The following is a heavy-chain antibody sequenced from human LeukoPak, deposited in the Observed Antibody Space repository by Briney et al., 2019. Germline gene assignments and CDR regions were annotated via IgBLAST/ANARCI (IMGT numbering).Heavy chain of an antibody. D-gene: IGHD3-22*01. CDR2: IWSDENKK. CDR3: AREGYYDSSGYYLAYYFDY. Sequence: GGSLRLSCAASGFTFSSYGMHWVRQAPGKGLEWVAVIWSDENKKFYADSVKGRFTISRDNSKNTLYLQMNSLRAEDTAVYYCAREGYYDSSGYYLAYYFDYWGQGTLVTVSS. CDR1: GFTFSSYG. J-gene: IGHJ4*02. V-gene: IGHV3-33*01.